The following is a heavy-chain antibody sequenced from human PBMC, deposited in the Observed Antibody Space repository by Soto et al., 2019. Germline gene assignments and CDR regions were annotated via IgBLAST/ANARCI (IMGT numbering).Heavy chain of an antibody. CDR2: FRSGGDDDTT. J-gene: IGHJ4*02. CDR3: AKKVNSGSGSQFFDY. V-gene: IGHV3-23*01. CDR1: GFTFSSYS. D-gene: IGHD3-10*01. Sequence: GGSLRLSCAASGFTFSSYSMSWVRQAPGKGLEWVSGFRSGGDDDTTYYADSVRGRFTISRDNSKSTLFLQMNSLRAEDTAIYYCAKKVNSGSGSQFFDYWGQGTLVTVSS.